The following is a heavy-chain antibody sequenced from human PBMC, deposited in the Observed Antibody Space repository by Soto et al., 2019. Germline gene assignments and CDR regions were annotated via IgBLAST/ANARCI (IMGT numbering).Heavy chain of an antibody. CDR3: ANPDPIGHYYYGMDV. D-gene: IGHD3-10*01. CDR2: ISGSGGST. CDR1: GFTFSSYA. V-gene: IGHV3-23*01. Sequence: PGGSLRLSCAASGFTFSSYAMSWVRQAPGKGLEWVSAISGSGGSTYYADSVKGRFTISRDNSKNTLYLQMNSLRAEDTAVYYCANPDPIGHYYYGMDVWGQGTTVTVSS. J-gene: IGHJ6*02.